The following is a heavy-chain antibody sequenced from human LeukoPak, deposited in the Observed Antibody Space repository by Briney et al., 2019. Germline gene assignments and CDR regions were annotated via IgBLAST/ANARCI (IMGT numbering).Heavy chain of an antibody. J-gene: IGHJ4*02. CDR2: ISGSGGST. Sequence: GGSLRLSCAASGFTFSSYAMSWVRQAPGKGLEWVSAISGSGGSTYYADSVKGRFTISRDNSKNTLYLQMNSLRAEDTAVYYCAKDITSYCSSTSCPYYFDYWGQGTLVTVSS. D-gene: IGHD2-2*01. CDR3: AKDITSYCSSTSCPYYFDY. V-gene: IGHV3-23*01. CDR1: GFTFSSYA.